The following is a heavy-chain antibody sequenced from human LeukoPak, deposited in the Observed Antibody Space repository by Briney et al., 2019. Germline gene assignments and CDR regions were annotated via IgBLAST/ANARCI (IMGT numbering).Heavy chain of an antibody. J-gene: IGHJ4*02. Sequence: PGGSLRFSCAASGFSVSGNWMHWVRQAPGKGLVWVSRINSDGSSTNYADSVRGRFTISRDNAKNTVYLQVNSLRVEDTAVYYCARGSGAYGDFDYWGQGTLVTVSS. V-gene: IGHV3-74*01. CDR2: INSDGSST. D-gene: IGHD6-19*01. CDR3: ARGSGAYGDFDY. CDR1: GFSVSGNW.